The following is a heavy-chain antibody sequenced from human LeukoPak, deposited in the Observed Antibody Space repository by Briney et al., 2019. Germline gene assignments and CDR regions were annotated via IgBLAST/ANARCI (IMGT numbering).Heavy chain of an antibody. D-gene: IGHD5-18*01. J-gene: IGHJ4*02. Sequence: ETLSLTCTVSGGSISDFSWSWIRQSPEKGLEWIGYLFQTGSSDYNPSLKSRVTISVDTSKNQFSLKLSSVTAADTAVYYCARDRGGYTYSHDYWGQGTLVTVSS. CDR3: ARDRGGYTYSHDY. CDR2: LFQTGSS. CDR1: GGSISDFS. V-gene: IGHV4-59*12.